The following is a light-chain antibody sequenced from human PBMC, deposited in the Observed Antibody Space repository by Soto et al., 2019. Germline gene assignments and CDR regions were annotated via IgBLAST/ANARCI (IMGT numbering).Light chain of an antibody. J-gene: IGKJ4*01. CDR1: QFLSSY. Sequence: ELLLTQSPATLSLSPGESSPLSCRASQFLSSYLAWYQQIPGQSPRLLIYDTSNRATGIPARFSGSGSGTDFTLAISSLEPEDFAVYYCQQRSNWPLLTFGGGTKVDI. CDR2: DTS. V-gene: IGKV3-11*01. CDR3: QQRSNWPLLT.